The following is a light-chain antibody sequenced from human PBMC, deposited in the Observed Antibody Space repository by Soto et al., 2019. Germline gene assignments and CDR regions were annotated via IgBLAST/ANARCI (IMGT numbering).Light chain of an antibody. J-gene: IGLJ2*01. V-gene: IGLV2-23*03. Sequence: QSALTQPASVSGSPGQXITISCTGTSSDVGSYNLVSWYQQHPGKAPKLMIYEGSKRPSGVSNRFSGSKSGNTASLTISGLQAEDEADYYCCSYAGSSTFVVFGGGTKLTVL. CDR3: CSYAGSSTFVV. CDR2: EGS. CDR1: SSDVGSYNL.